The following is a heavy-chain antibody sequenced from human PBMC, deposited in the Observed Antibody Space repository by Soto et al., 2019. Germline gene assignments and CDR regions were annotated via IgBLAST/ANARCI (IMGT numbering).Heavy chain of an antibody. J-gene: IGHJ4*02. Sequence: QVQLVESGGGLVKPGGSLRLSCAASGFTFSDYYMSWIRQAPGKGLEWVSYISTXGSSIYYADSVKGRFTISRDNAKXXXXXXXXXXXXXXXXXXXXXRTRYGDWGQGTLVTVSS. CDR2: ISTXGSSI. D-gene: IGHD1-1*01. CDR3: XRTRYGD. CDR1: GFTFSDYY. V-gene: IGHV3-11*01.